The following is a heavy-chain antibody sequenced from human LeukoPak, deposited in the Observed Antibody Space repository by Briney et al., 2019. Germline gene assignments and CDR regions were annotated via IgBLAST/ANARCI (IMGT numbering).Heavy chain of an antibody. Sequence: GGSLRLSCAASGFTFSSYGMHWVRQAPGKGLEWVAVISYDGSNKYYAGSVKGRFTISRDNAKNSLYLQMNSLRAEDTAVYYCARVAATYDAFDIWGQGTMVTVSS. V-gene: IGHV3-30*03. CDR3: ARVAATYDAFDI. J-gene: IGHJ3*02. CDR1: GFTFSSYG. D-gene: IGHD2-15*01. CDR2: ISYDGSNK.